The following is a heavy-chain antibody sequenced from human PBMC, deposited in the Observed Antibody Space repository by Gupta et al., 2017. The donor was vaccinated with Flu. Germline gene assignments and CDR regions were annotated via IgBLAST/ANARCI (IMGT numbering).Heavy chain of an antibody. V-gene: IGHV3-74*03. D-gene: IGHD3-22*01. CDR3: VRDPHSGNFYGESH. CDR2: IKSDGTAS. Sequence: EVQLVESGGGLVKPGGSLRLSCTASGFNFGSFWMHWVRQPPGKGLEWISRIKSDGTASTHADSVRGRFTISRDNAKNTVYLQMTSLRVEDTAVYYCVRDPHSGNFYGESHWGQGALVSVSS. J-gene: IGHJ4*02. CDR1: GFNFGSFW.